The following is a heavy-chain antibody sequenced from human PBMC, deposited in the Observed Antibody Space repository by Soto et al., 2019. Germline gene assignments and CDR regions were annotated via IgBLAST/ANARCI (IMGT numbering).Heavy chain of an antibody. V-gene: IGHV3-23*01. CDR3: AKSGPTNYFDF. CDR1: GFTFSTFA. CDR2: ITGGSGFT. D-gene: IGHD1-26*01. J-gene: IGHJ4*02. Sequence: GGSLRLSCAASGFTFSTFAMNWVRQAPGKGLEWVSGITGGSGFTFYADSVKGRLTISRDDSENTLFLQMSSLRAEDTAKYYCAKSGPTNYFDFWGQGTLVTVSS.